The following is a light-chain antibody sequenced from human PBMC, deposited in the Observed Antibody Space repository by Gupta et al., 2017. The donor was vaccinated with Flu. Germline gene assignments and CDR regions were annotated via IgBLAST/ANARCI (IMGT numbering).Light chain of an antibody. V-gene: IGKV1-5*03. CDR1: QSIASW. CDR3: QQEECSPWT. Sequence: DIQMTQSPSNVSASIGDRVTITCRASQSIASWLAWYQQKPGRVPKLLIYKASSVHTGVPSRFSGSRSGTEFTLTISSRQPDDFGTYYCQQEECSPWTFGQGTKVEN. CDR2: KAS. J-gene: IGKJ1*01.